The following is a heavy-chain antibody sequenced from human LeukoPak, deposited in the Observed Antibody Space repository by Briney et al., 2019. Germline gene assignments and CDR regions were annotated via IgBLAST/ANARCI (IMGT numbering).Heavy chain of an antibody. J-gene: IGHJ5*02. V-gene: IGHV1-69*13. CDR2: IIPILCTA. D-gene: IGHD2/OR15-2a*01. CDR3: ARGLDYLNGFDP. Sequence: GASVKVSCKASGGTFSRYAISWVRQAPGHGLEWMGGIIPILCTANYAQKFQGRVTITADESTSTAYMELSSLRSEDTDVYYCARGLDYLNGFDPWGQGTLVTVSS. CDR1: GGTFSRYA.